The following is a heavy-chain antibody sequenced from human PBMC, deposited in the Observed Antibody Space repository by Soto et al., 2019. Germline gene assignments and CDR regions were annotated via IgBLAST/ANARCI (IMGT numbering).Heavy chain of an antibody. D-gene: IGHD3-9*01. CDR1: GYTFTSYD. V-gene: IGHV1-8*01. J-gene: IGHJ6*02. CDR3: ARAPYDIVTGYYYYGRDV. CDR2: MNPNSGNT. Sequence: QVQLVQSGAEVKNPGASVKVSCKSSGYTFTSYDINWVRQATGQGLEWMGWMNPNSGNTGYAQKFQGRVTMTMNTSISTAYMELSSLRSEDTAVYYCARAPYDIVTGYYYYGRDVWGQVTTVTVSS.